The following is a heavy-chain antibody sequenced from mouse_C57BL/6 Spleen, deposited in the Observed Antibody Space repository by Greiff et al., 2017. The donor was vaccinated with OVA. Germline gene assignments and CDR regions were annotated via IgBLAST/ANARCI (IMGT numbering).Heavy chain of an antibody. D-gene: IGHD1-1*01. CDR1: GFTFSSYA. CDR3: AREHYYGSSYFDD. Sequence: EVMLVESGGGLVKPGGSLKLSCAASGFTFSSYAMSWVRQTPEKRLEWVATISDGGSYTYYPDNVKGRFTISRDNATNTLYLQMSHLTSEDTAMYYGAREHYYGSSYFDDWGQGTTLTVSS. V-gene: IGHV5-4*01. J-gene: IGHJ2*01. CDR2: ISDGGSYT.